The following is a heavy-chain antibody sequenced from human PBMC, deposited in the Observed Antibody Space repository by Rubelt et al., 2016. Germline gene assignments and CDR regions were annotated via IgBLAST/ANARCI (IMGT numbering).Heavy chain of an antibody. CDR2: IIPIFGTA. V-gene: IGHV1-69*06. J-gene: IGHJ6*02. D-gene: IGHD3-10*01. CDR3: ARDATYYYGSGSYYDYGYYYYGMDV. CDR1: GGTFSSYA. Sequence: QVQLVQSGAEVKKPGSSVKVSCKASGGTFSSYAISWVRQAPGQGLEWMGGIIPIFGTANYAQKFQGRVTITADKSTRTAYMELSSLRSEATAVYYGARDATYYYGSGSYYDYGYYYYGMDVWGQGTTVTVSS.